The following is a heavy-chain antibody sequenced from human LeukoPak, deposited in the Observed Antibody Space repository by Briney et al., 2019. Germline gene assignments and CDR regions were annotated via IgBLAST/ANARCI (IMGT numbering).Heavy chain of an antibody. CDR2: ITGGGGGT. CDR1: GFTFSSYA. Sequence: SGGSLRLSCAASGFTFSSYAMSWVRQAPGKGLEWVSAITGGGGGTYYADSVKGRFTISRDNSKNTLSLQMNSLRAEDTAVYYCAKRLSDSSGYYPLLDYWGQGTLVTVSS. D-gene: IGHD3-22*01. V-gene: IGHV3-23*01. J-gene: IGHJ4*02. CDR3: AKRLSDSSGYYPLLDY.